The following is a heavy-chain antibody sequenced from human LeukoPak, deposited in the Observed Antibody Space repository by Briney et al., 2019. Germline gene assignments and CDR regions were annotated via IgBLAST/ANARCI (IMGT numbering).Heavy chain of an antibody. D-gene: IGHD3/OR15-3a*01. CDR3: AKVSLKDFWTTFDP. V-gene: IGHV3-7*03. J-gene: IGHJ5*02. Sequence: PGGSLRLSCAASGFTFSSYWMSWVRQAPGKGLEWVANIKQDGSEKYYVDSVKGRFTISRDNSKNTLYPQMNSLRAEDTAVYYCAKVSLKDFWTTFDPWGQGTLVTVSS. CDR2: IKQDGSEK. CDR1: GFTFSSYW.